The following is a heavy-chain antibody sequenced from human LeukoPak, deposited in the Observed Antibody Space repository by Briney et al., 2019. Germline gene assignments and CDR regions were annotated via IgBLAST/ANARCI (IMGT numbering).Heavy chain of an antibody. Sequence: SETLSLSCTVSGGSISSGGYYWSWIRPHPGKGLEWIGYIYYSGSTYYNPSLKSRVTISVDTSKNQFSLKLSSVTAADAAVYSCARGRAPYSGYDWSWFDPWGQGTLVTVSS. CDR2: IYYSGST. V-gene: IGHV4-31*03. CDR3: ARGRAPYSGYDWSWFDP. D-gene: IGHD5-12*01. J-gene: IGHJ5*02. CDR1: GGSISSGGYY.